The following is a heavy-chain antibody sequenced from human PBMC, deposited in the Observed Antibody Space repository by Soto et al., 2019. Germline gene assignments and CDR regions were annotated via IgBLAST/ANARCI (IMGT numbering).Heavy chain of an antibody. CDR3: ARWMTTVTTRLKVDWFDP. CDR2: ISSSGSTI. J-gene: IGHJ5*02. CDR1: GFTFSDYY. Sequence: GGSLRLSCAASGFTFSDYYMSWIRQAPGKGLEWVSYISSSGSTIYYADSVKGRFTISRDNAKNSLYLQMNSLRAEDTAVYYCARWMTTVTTRLKVDWFDPWGQGTLVTVSS. D-gene: IGHD4-17*01. V-gene: IGHV3-11*01.